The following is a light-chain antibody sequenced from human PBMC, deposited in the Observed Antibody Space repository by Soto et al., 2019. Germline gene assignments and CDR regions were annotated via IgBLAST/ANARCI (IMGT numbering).Light chain of an antibody. V-gene: IGLV2-14*01. CDR3: SSYTNANTLV. CDR1: ATAYDR. CDR2: VVS. J-gene: IGLJ1*01. Sequence: QSALTQPASVSGSPGQSITISCTGTATAYDRVSWYQVYPGKAPKLVIYVVSNRPSGVSNRFSGSKSGFTASLTISGLQAEDETDYYCSSYTNANTLVFGTGT.